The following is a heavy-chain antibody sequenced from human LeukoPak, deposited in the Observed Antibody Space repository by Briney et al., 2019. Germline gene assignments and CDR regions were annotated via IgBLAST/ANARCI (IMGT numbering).Heavy chain of an antibody. J-gene: IGHJ4*02. CDR2: ISGSGGST. CDR1: GFTFSSYA. CDR3: AKEEGHYDDYVWGSYRNPFDY. Sequence: PGGSLRLSCAASGFTFSSYAMSWVRQAPGKGLEWVSAISGSGGSTYYADSVKGRFTISRDNSKNTLYLQMNGLRAEDTAVYYCAKEEGHYDDYVWGSYRNPFDYWGQGTLVTVSS. D-gene: IGHD3-16*02. V-gene: IGHV3-23*01.